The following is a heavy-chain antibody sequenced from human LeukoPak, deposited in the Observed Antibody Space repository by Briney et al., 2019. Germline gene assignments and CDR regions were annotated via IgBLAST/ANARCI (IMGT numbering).Heavy chain of an antibody. Sequence: PGRSLRLSCAASGFTFSSYGMHWVRQAPGKGLEWVAVISYDGSNKYYADSVKGRFTISRDNSKNTLYLQMNSLRAEDTAVYYCAKDEAMVAGIGLGWDYFDYWGQGTLVTVSS. J-gene: IGHJ4*02. D-gene: IGHD6-19*01. CDR1: GFTFSSYG. V-gene: IGHV3-30*18. CDR2: ISYDGSNK. CDR3: AKDEAMVAGIGLGWDYFDY.